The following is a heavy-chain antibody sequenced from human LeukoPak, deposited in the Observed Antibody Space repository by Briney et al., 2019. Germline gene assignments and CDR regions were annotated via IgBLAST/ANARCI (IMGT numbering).Heavy chain of an antibody. CDR3: ASQTVVGATDY. J-gene: IGHJ4*02. V-gene: IGHV3-74*01. Sequence: GGSLRLSCAASGFTFSSYWMHWVRQAPGKGLVWVSRIKSDGSSTSYADSVQGRFTISRDNAKNTLYLQMNSLRAEDTAVYYCASQTVVGATDYWGQGTLVAVSS. CDR2: IKSDGSST. D-gene: IGHD1-26*01. CDR1: GFTFSSYW.